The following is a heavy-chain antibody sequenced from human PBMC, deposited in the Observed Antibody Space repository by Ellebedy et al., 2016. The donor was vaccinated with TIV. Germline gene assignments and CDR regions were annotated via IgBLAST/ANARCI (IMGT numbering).Heavy chain of an antibody. J-gene: IGHJ4*02. CDR3: AKLAGVHLWYFDY. CDR1: GFTFSDHY. D-gene: IGHD2-21*01. Sequence: GESLKISCAVSGFTFSDHYMDWVRLAPGKGPEWVGRSRNKAKSYTTDYAASVKGRFTISRDDSKNSLYLQMNSLRAEDTAVYYCAKLAGVHLWYFDYWGQGTLVTVSS. V-gene: IGHV3-72*01. CDR2: SRNKAKSYTT.